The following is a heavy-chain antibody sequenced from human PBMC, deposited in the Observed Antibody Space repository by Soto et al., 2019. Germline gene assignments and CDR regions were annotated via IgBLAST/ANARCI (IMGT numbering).Heavy chain of an antibody. CDR2: IYYSGST. D-gene: IGHD2-2*01. J-gene: IGHJ3*01. CDR3: VRGDPGACSSTSCSDAFDL. CDR1: GVSITSGDYY. Sequence: QVQLQESGPGLVKPSQTLSLTCTVSGVSITSGDYYWNWIRQPPGKGLERIGSIYYSGSTYYSPSLKSRVSISLGTSKNQFSLKLSSVTAADTAVYYCVRGDPGACSSTSCSDAFDLWGRGAKVAVSS. V-gene: IGHV4-30-4*01.